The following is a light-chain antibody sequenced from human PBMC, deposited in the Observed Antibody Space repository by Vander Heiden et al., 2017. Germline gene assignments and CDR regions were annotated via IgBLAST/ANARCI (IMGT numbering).Light chain of an antibody. CDR2: INN. Sequence: QSVLTQPPSASGTPGKSVTISCSGSSSNIGSNSVNWYQQFPGTAPKLLLYINNRRPSGVPDRFSGSRSGTSASLAISGLQSEDEADYYCAVWDNSLGGWVFGGGTKLTVL. J-gene: IGLJ3*02. CDR3: AVWDNSLGGWV. V-gene: IGLV1-44*01. CDR1: SSNIGSNS.